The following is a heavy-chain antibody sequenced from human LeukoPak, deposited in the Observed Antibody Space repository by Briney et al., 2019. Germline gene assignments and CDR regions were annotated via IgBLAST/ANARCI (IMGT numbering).Heavy chain of an antibody. D-gene: IGHD6-19*01. Sequence: PGGSLRLSCPASGFTFSSYAMSWVRQAPGKGLEWVSAISGSAYSTYYADSVKGRFTISRDNSKNTLYLQMNSLRADDTAVYYCAKETVAAPPIDYWGQGTLVTVSS. CDR3: AKETVAAPPIDY. CDR2: ISGSAYST. J-gene: IGHJ4*02. CDR1: GFTFSSYA. V-gene: IGHV3-23*01.